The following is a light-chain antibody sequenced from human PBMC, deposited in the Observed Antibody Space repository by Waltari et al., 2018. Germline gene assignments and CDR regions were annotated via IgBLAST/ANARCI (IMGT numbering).Light chain of an antibody. CDR1: QSVGRS. CDR3: QHYVRLPAT. CDR2: DAS. V-gene: IGKV3-20*01. Sequence: EIVLTQSPGTLPLSPGERATPACRASQSVGRSLAWYQQKPGQAPRLLIYDASRRATGIPDRFSGSGSGTDFSLTISTLEPEDFAVYYCQHYVRLPATFGQGTKVEI. J-gene: IGKJ1*01.